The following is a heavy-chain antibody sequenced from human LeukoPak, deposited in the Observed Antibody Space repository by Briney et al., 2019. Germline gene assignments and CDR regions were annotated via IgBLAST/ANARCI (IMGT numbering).Heavy chain of an antibody. CDR3: AKVGRLRSFRNGYFDY. CDR2: ISFDGSNK. D-gene: IGHD4-17*01. J-gene: IGHJ4*02. Sequence: GGSLTLSWAASGLTFSSHGLHWVRQAPGKWREWVAIISFDGSNKYYADSVKGRFTISRDKSKNTLYLQMDSLRAEDTAVYYCAKVGRLRSFRNGYFDYWGQGTLVTVSS. CDR1: GLTFSSHG. V-gene: IGHV3-30*18.